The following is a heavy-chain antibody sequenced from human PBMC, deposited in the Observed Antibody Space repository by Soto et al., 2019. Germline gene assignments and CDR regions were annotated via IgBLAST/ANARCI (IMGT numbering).Heavy chain of an antibody. V-gene: IGHV3-21*01. CDR3: ARGSAFIGLDY. D-gene: IGHD1-26*01. J-gene: IGHJ4*02. CDR1: GFLFSRYS. CDR2: IGTSGSYI. Sequence: GGSLRLSCAVSGFLFSRYSMNWVRQAPGKGLEWVSSIGTSGSYIYDTDSVKGRFTISRDNTKDSLYLQMNSLRAEDTAIYYCARGSAFIGLDYWGQETPVTVSS.